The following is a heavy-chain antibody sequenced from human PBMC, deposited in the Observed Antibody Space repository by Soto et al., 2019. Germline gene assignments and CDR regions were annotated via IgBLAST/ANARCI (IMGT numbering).Heavy chain of an antibody. V-gene: IGHV1-69*12. CDR3: ARGPYEFWSGYYRPDFHSGMDV. CDR1: GGTFSNHV. CDR2: IINIFGTA. Sequence: QVQLVQSGAEVKKPGSSVKVSCKASGGTFSNHVISWVRQAPGQGLEWMGGIINIFGTANYAQKFQGRVTITAGESTSTAHMELSSLRSEDTAVYYCARGPYEFWSGYYRPDFHSGMDVWGQGTTVTVSS. J-gene: IGHJ6*02. D-gene: IGHD3-3*01.